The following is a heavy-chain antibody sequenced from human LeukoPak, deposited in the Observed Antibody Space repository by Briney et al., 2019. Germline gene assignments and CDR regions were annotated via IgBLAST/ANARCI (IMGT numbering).Heavy chain of an antibody. CDR2: INSDGSST. J-gene: IGHJ6*04. Sequence: PGGSLRLSCAASGFTFSSYWMHWVRQAPGKGLVWVSRINSDGSSTSYADSVKGRFTISRDNAKNTLYLQMNSLRAEDTAVYYCARDSPGVVPAAIVDGMDVWGKGTTVTVSP. CDR3: ARDSPGVVPAAIVDGMDV. D-gene: IGHD2-2*02. V-gene: IGHV3-74*01. CDR1: GFTFSSYW.